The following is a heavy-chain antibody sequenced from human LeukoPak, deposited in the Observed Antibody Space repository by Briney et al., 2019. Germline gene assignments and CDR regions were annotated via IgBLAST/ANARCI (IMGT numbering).Heavy chain of an antibody. CDR1: GYTFTSYA. Sequence: ASVKVSCKASGYTFTSYAISWVRQAPGQGLEWMGGIIPIFGTANYAQKFQGRVTITANESTSTAYMELSSLRSEDTAVYYCARGYLRGAIAAAAHSGFDYWGQGTLVTVSS. CDR3: ARGYLRGAIAAAAHSGFDY. V-gene: IGHV1-69*13. D-gene: IGHD6-13*01. CDR2: IIPIFGTA. J-gene: IGHJ4*02.